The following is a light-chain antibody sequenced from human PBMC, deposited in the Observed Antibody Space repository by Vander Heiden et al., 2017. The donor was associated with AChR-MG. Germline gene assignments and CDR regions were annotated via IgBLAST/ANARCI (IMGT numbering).Light chain of an antibody. CDR3: QAYDSSLSGWV. Sequence: QSVLTQSPPVPGAPGPRVVISCTGNNLNIGAGHDVRRYQPPPATAPKLLVSGSGNRPSGVPDRFSGSTSGTSASLAITGLQAEDEADYYCQAYDSSLSGWVFGGGTKLTVL. CDR2: GSG. V-gene: IGLV1-40*01. J-gene: IGLJ3*02. CDR1: NLNIGAGHD.